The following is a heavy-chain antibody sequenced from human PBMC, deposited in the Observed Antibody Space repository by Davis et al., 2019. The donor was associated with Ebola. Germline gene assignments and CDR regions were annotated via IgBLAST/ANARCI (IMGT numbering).Heavy chain of an antibody. V-gene: IGHV3-30*18. Sequence: PGGSLRLSCAASGFSSSIYGMHWVRQAPGKGLEWVAGISYHGNYISYVDSVKGRFTISRDNSDNTLYLQMNNLRGDDTAVYYCAQEYCSNSGSYCTVFDHWGQGTLVTVSS. CDR3: AQEYCSNSGSYCTVFDH. D-gene: IGHD3-10*01. CDR1: GFSSSIYG. CDR2: ISYHGNYI. J-gene: IGHJ4*02.